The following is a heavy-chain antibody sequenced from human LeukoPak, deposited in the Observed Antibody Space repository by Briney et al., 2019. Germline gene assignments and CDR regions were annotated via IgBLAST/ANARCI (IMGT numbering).Heavy chain of an antibody. CDR3: ARDKSGYALDTNWFDP. D-gene: IGHD5-12*01. V-gene: IGHV4-30-4*01. CDR1: GGSISSGDYY. CDR2: IYYSGST. Sequence: SQTLSLTCTVSGGSISSGDYYWSWIPQPPGKGLEWIGYIYYSGSTYYNPSLKSRVTISVDTSKNQFSLKLSSVTAADTAVYYCARDKSGYALDTNWFDPWGQGTLVTVSS. J-gene: IGHJ5*02.